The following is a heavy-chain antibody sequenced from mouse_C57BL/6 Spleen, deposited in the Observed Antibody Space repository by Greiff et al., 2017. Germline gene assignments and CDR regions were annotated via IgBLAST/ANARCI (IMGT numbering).Heavy chain of an antibody. D-gene: IGHD2-5*01. V-gene: IGHV1-52*01. CDR2: IDPSDSET. Sequence: QVQLQQPGAELVRPGSSVKLSCKASGYTFTSYWMHWVKQRPIQGLEWIGNIDPSDSETHYNQKFKDKATLTVDKSSSTAYMQLSSLTSEDSAVYYCARDYYSNHEGFAYWGQGTLVTVSA. CDR1: GYTFTSYW. CDR3: ARDYYSNHEGFAY. J-gene: IGHJ3*01.